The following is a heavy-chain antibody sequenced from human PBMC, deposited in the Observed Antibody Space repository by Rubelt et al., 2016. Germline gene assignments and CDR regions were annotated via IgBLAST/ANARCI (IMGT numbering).Heavy chain of an antibody. D-gene: IGHD5-24*01. CDR1: GYRFTNYW. J-gene: IGHJ3*02. V-gene: IGHV5-51*01. Sequence: EVQLVQPGAEVKKPGESLKISCKGSGYRFTNYWIAWMRQMPGKGLEYMGITYPVDSDTIYSPSVQGQVTISADKSSSTAYLQWSSLKASDTAMYYCARRGDGYPVIAFDIWGQGTMVTVSS. CDR2: TYPVDSDT. CDR3: ARRGDGYPVIAFDI.